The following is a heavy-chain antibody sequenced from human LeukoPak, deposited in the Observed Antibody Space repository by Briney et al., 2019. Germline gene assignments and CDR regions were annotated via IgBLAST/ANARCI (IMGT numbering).Heavy chain of an antibody. J-gene: IGHJ4*02. CDR1: GFTFSSYA. CDR2: ISYDGSNK. D-gene: IGHD2-21*01. Sequence: GGSLRLSCAASGFTFSSYAMHWVRQAPGKGLEWVAVISYDGSNKYYADSVKGRFTISRDNSKNTLYLQMNSLRAEDTAVYYCAKVISGADCFFDYWGQGTLVTVSS. V-gene: IGHV3-30-3*01. CDR3: AKVISGADCFFDY.